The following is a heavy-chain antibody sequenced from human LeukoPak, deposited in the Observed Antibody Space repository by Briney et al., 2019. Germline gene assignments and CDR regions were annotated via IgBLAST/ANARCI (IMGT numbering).Heavy chain of an antibody. J-gene: IGHJ4*02. V-gene: IGHV1-69*13. CDR3: ASGDFWSGPARNYFDY. CDR2: IIPVFPTA. CDR1: GGTLSSYA. Sequence: ASVKVSCKASGGTLSSYAISWVRQAPGQGLEWMGGIIPVFPTAKYAQRFQDRVTITADESARTAYMELSSLRSEDTAVYFCASGDFWSGPARNYFDYWGQGTLVTVSS. D-gene: IGHD3-3*01.